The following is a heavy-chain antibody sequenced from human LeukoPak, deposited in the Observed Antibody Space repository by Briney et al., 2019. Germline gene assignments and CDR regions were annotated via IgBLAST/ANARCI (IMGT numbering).Heavy chain of an antibody. V-gene: IGHV4-39*01. D-gene: IGHD6-19*01. Sequence: SETLSLTCTVSGGSISSSSYYWGWIRQLPGKGLEWIGSIYYSGSTYYNPSLKSRVTISVDTSKNQFSLKLSSVTAADTAVYYCARPQAVNYYYYYMDVWGKGTTVTASS. CDR3: ARPQAVNYYYYYMDV. CDR1: GGSISSSSYY. J-gene: IGHJ6*03. CDR2: IYYSGST.